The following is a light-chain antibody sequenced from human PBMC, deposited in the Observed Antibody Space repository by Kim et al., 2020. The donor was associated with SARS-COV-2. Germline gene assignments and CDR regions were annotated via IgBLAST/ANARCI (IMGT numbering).Light chain of an antibody. CDR2: GKN. J-gene: IGLJ2*01. V-gene: IGLV3-19*01. Sequence: VALGQTVRSTCQGDSLRNYYATWYQQKPGQAPILVIYGKNNRPSGIPDRFSGSSSGNTASLTITGTQAGDEADYYCNSRDSNDNVVFGGGTQLTVL. CDR3: NSRDSNDNVV. CDR1: SLRNYY.